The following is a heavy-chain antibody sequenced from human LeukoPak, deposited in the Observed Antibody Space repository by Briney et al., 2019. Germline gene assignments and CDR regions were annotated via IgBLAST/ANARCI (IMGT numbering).Heavy chain of an antibody. J-gene: IGHJ5*02. CDR2: IYTSGST. Sequence: SETLSLTCTVSGGSISSHYWSWIRQPAGKGLEWIGRIYTSGSTNYNPSLKSRVTMSVDTSKNQFSLKLSSVTAADTAVYYCARASTDILTGYPGIFWFDPWGQGTLVTVSS. V-gene: IGHV4-4*07. D-gene: IGHD3-9*01. CDR3: ARASTDILTGYPGIFWFDP. CDR1: GGSISSHY.